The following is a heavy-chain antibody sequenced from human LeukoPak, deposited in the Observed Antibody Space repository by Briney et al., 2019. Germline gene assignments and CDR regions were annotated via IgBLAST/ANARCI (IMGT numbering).Heavy chain of an antibody. D-gene: IGHD2-21*01. Sequence: TGGSLRLSCAASGFTFSSYWMSWVRQAPGKGLEWVANIKQDGSEKYYVDSVKGRFTISRDNAKNSLYLQMNSPRAEDTAVYYCAREGNGGDFDYWGQGTLVTVSS. CDR1: GFTFSSYW. CDR2: IKQDGSEK. CDR3: AREGNGGDFDY. V-gene: IGHV3-7*01. J-gene: IGHJ4*02.